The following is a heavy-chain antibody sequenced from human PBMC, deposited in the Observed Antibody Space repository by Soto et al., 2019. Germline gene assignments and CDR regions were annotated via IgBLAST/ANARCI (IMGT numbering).Heavy chain of an antibody. Sequence: SETLSHTCAVYGGSFSGYYWSWIRQPPGKGLEWIGEINHSGSTHYNPSLKSRVTISVDTSKNQFSLKLSSVTAADTAVYHCARSPLLKIPSSTSLYYFDYWGQGTLVTVSS. D-gene: IGHD2-2*01. J-gene: IGHJ4*02. CDR3: ARSPLLKIPSSTSLYYFDY. CDR2: INHSGST. CDR1: GGSFSGYY. V-gene: IGHV4-34*01.